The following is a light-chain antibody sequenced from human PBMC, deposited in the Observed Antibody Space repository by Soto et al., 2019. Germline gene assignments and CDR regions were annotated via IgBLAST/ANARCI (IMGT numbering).Light chain of an antibody. V-gene: IGKV1-5*03. Sequence: DIRMTQSPSTLSASVGDRVTITCRASQTIDNWLAWYQQIPGKAPNLLIYKVSSLDSGVPSRFSGSGSGTEFTLTITSLQPEDFATYYCQQYKAYPYTFAQGTKLQIK. CDR3: QQYKAYPYT. CDR1: QTIDNW. J-gene: IGKJ2*01. CDR2: KVS.